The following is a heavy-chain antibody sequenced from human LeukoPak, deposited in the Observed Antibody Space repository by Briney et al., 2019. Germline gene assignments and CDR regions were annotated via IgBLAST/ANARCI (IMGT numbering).Heavy chain of an antibody. D-gene: IGHD7-27*01. J-gene: IGHJ4*02. Sequence: PGGSLRLSCAASGLTLSDYWMNWVRQAPGKGLEWVANINLHGSVKLHVDSVEGRFTISRDNAKNSLFLQMTSLKVEDTAVYYCAAWGLYNYWGQGTLVTVSS. V-gene: IGHV3-7*01. CDR2: INLHGSVK. CDR3: AAWGLYNY. CDR1: GLTLSDYW.